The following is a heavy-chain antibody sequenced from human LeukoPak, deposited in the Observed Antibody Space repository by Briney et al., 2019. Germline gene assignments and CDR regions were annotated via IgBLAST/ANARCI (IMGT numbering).Heavy chain of an antibody. Sequence: PGGSLRLSCAASGFTFSNAWMSWVRQAPGKGLEWVGRIKSKTDGGTTDYAAPVKGRFTISRDDSKNTLYLQMNSLKTEDTAVYYCAKVTGTYCGGDCYNDAFDIWGQGTMVTVSS. CDR3: AKVTGTYCGGDCYNDAFDI. D-gene: IGHD2-21*02. V-gene: IGHV3-15*01. CDR2: IKSKTDGGTT. J-gene: IGHJ3*02. CDR1: GFTFSNAW.